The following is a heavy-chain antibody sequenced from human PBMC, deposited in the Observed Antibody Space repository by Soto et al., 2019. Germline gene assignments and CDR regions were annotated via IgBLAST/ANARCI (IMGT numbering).Heavy chain of an antibody. CDR3: ARGGGVGVAGSAAFDM. CDR1: GYPVTAYY. D-gene: IGHD3-3*01. CDR2: INPATGAA. Sequence: QLHLVQSGAVVKKPGASVTVSCSASGYPVTAYYMHWVRQAPGRGLEWMGGINPATGAAKYTQTFQGRVTMTRDRSTSTVVMELSGLTSEDTAVFYCARGGGVGVAGSAAFDMWGQGTLVTVSS. J-gene: IGHJ3*02. V-gene: IGHV1-2*02.